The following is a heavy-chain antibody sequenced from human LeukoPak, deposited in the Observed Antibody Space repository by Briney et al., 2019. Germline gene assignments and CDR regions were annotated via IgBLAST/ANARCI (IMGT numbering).Heavy chain of an antibody. Sequence: PGGSLRLSCAASGFTFSSYAMSWVRQAPGKGLEWVSAISGSGGSTYYADSVKGRFTISRDNSKNTLYLQMNSLRAEDTAVYYCARDLRIAAADEGAFDIWGQGTMVTVSS. J-gene: IGHJ3*02. CDR2: ISGSGGST. V-gene: IGHV3-23*01. CDR3: ARDLRIAAADEGAFDI. CDR1: GFTFSSYA. D-gene: IGHD6-13*01.